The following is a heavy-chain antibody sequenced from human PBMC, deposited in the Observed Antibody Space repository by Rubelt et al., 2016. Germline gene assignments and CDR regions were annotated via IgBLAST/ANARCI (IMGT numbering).Heavy chain of an antibody. D-gene: IGHD6-19*01. CDR3: VRGSSAWAGVDY. CDR1: GFTFNDYW. CDR2: IKEDGSEK. J-gene: IGHJ4*02. Sequence: QLVESGGGLVQPGGSLRLSCAASGFTFNDYWMTWVRQAPEKGLEWVANIKEDGSEKYYVDSVKGRFTISRDNAKNMSHLQMNSLSAEDTAVYFCVRGSSAWAGVDYWGQGSLVTVSS. V-gene: IGHV3-7*02.